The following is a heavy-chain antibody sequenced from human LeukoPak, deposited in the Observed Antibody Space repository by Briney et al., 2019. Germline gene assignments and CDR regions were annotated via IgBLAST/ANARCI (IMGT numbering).Heavy chain of an antibody. Sequence: GGSLRLSCAASGFTFDDYAMHWVRQAPGKGLEWVSGISWNSGSIGYADSVKGRFTISRDNAKNSLYLQMNSLRAEDTALYYCAKDRRGYSGYDWDYFDYWGQGTLVTVSS. V-gene: IGHV3-9*01. CDR3: AKDRRGYSGYDWDYFDY. CDR2: ISWNSGSI. D-gene: IGHD5-12*01. J-gene: IGHJ4*02. CDR1: GFTFDDYA.